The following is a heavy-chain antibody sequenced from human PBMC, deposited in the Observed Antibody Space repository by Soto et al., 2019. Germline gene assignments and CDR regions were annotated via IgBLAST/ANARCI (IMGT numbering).Heavy chain of an antibody. CDR1: GGSISSSSYY. J-gene: IGHJ5*02. V-gene: IGHV4-39*01. CDR2: IYYSGST. Sequence: SETLSLTCTVSGGSISSSSYYWGWIRQPPGKGLEWIGSIYYSGSTYYNPSLKSRVTISVDTSKNQFSLKLSSVTAADTAVYYCARRIQLRAMVRGDQQESWGQGTLVTVSS. CDR3: ARRIQLRAMVRGDQQES. D-gene: IGHD3-10*01.